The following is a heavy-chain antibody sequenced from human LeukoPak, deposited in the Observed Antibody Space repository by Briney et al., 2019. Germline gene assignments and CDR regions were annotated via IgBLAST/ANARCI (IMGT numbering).Heavy chain of an antibody. V-gene: IGHV1-18*01. CDR1: GFTFTSYT. Sequence: GASVKVSCKASGFTFTSYTITWVRQAPGQGLEWMGGISAYNGNSNYADRLQGRVTMTTDTSTSTAYMDLRSLRSDDTAVYYCARYLHSSGYYRSDAFDIWGQGTMVTVSS. D-gene: IGHD3-22*01. CDR2: ISAYNGNS. CDR3: ARYLHSSGYYRSDAFDI. J-gene: IGHJ3*02.